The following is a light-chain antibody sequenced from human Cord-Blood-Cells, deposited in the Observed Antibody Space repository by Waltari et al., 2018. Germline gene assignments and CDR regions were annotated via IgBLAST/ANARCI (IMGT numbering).Light chain of an antibody. V-gene: IGKV1-39*01. J-gene: IGKJ2*03. CDR3: QQSYSTLMYS. CDR2: AAS. CDR1: QSISRD. Sequence: DIQMTQSPSSLSASVGDRVKITCRASQSISRDLNWYQQKPGKAPKLLIYAASSLQSGVPSRFSGSGSGTDFTLTISSLQPEDFATYYCQQSYSTLMYSFVQGTKLEIK.